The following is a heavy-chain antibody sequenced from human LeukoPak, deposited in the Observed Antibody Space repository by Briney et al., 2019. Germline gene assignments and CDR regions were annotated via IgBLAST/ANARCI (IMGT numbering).Heavy chain of an antibody. Sequence: SVKVSCKASGGTFSSYAISWVRQAPGQGPEWMGGIIPIFGTADYAQKFQGRVTITADKSTSTAYMELSSLRSEDTAVYYCAREHSSGIEDYWGQGTLVTVSS. V-gene: IGHV1-69*06. CDR2: IIPIFGTA. CDR1: GGTFSSYA. J-gene: IGHJ4*02. D-gene: IGHD6-19*01. CDR3: AREHSSGIEDY.